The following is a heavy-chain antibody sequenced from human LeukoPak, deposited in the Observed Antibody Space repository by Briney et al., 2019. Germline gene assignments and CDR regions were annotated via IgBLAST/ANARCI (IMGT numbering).Heavy chain of an antibody. CDR1: GFTFDDYT. CDR2: ISWDGGDT. Sequence: HPGGSLRLSCAASGFTFDDYTMHWVRQAPGKGLEWVSLISWDGGDTYYADSVKGRFTISRDNSKNTLYLQMNSLRAEDTAVYYCAKAFSRWMDTTPFDYWGQGTLVTVSS. J-gene: IGHJ4*02. CDR3: AKAFSRWMDTTPFDY. V-gene: IGHV3-43*01. D-gene: IGHD2/OR15-2a*01.